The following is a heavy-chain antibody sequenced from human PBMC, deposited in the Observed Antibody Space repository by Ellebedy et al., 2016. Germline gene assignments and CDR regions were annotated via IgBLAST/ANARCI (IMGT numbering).Heavy chain of an antibody. V-gene: IGHV4-30-4*01. Sequence: SETLSLXCTVSGGSISSGDYYWSWIRQPPGKGLEWIGYIYYSGSTYYNPSLKSRVTISVDTSKNQFSLKLSSVTAADTAVYYCARDFPTYYYGSGSYSDAFDIWGQGTMVTVSS. CDR2: IYYSGST. CDR1: GGSISSGDYY. D-gene: IGHD3-10*01. J-gene: IGHJ3*02. CDR3: ARDFPTYYYGSGSYSDAFDI.